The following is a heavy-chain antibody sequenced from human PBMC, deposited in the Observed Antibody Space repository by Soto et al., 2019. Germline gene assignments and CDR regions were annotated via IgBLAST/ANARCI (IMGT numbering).Heavy chain of an antibody. CDR2: IGTAGDT. Sequence: ESGGGLVQPGGSLRLSCAASGFTFSSYDMHWVRQATGKGLEWVSAIGTAGDTYYPGSVKGRFTISRENAKNSLYLQMNSLRAEDTAVYYCASGSYGFYGMDVWGQGTTVTVSS. V-gene: IGHV3-13*01. CDR3: ASGSYGFYGMDV. J-gene: IGHJ6*02. D-gene: IGHD1-26*01. CDR1: GFTFSSYD.